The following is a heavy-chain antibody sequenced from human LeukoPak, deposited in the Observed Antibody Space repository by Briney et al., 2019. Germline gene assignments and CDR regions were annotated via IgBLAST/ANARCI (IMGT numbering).Heavy chain of an antibody. CDR3: ANDVGLPWELLGYYYYGMDV. V-gene: IGHV3-30*18. J-gene: IGHJ6*02. D-gene: IGHD1-26*01. Sequence: PGRSLRLSCAACGFSFSSHGMHWVRQAPGKGLEWVAVISYDGSNKYYADSVKGRFTISRDNSKNTLYLQMNSLRAEDTAVYYCANDVGLPWELLGYYYYGMDVWGQGTTVTVSS. CDR1: GFSFSSHG. CDR2: ISYDGSNK.